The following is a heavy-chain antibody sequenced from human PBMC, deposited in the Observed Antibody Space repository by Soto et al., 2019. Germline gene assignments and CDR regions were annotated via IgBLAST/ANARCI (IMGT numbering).Heavy chain of an antibody. CDR2: IYPGDSDT. J-gene: IGHJ4*02. V-gene: IGHV5-51*01. D-gene: IGHD1-7*01. CDR1: GSSFTSYW. CDR3: ARAYNWNYGVFDY. Sequence: GESLKISCKGSGSSFTSYWIGWVRQMPGKGLEWMGIIYPGDSDTRYSPSFQGQVTISADKSISTAYLQWSSLKASDTAMYYCARAYNWNYGVFDYWGQGTLVTVSS.